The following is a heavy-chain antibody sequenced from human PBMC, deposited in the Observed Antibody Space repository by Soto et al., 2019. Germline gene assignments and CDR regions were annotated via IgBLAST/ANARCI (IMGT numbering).Heavy chain of an antibody. CDR1: GFTFTDHS. Sequence: EVQLVESGGGLVQPGGSLRLSCTASGFTFTDHSMNWVRHAPGKGLEWLSYINDISNAIHYADSVKGRFAMSRDNAKKSVLLQMNSLRVEDTGVYYCGSDRPTTFSDDVWGQGTVVTVSS. CDR2: INDISNAI. V-gene: IGHV3-48*04. D-gene: IGHD5-12*01. J-gene: IGHJ3*01. CDR3: GSDRPTTFSDDV.